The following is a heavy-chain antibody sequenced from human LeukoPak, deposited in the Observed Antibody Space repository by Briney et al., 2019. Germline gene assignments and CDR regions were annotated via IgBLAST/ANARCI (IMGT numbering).Heavy chain of an antibody. V-gene: IGHV3-23*01. Sequence: GSLRLSCAASCFTFSSYTMSWVRQAPGKGLEWVSAISGSGGSTSYADSVKGRFTISRDNSKNTLYLQMNSLRAEDTAVYYCAKDLGSGYYSNWGQGTLVTVSS. J-gene: IGHJ4*02. CDR2: ISGSGGST. CDR3: AKDLGSGYYSN. CDR1: CFTFSSYT. D-gene: IGHD3-22*01.